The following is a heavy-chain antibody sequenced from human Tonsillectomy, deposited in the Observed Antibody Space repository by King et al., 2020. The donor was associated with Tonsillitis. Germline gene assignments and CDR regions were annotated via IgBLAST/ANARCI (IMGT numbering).Heavy chain of an antibody. D-gene: IGHD6-19*01. V-gene: IGHV3-23*04. Sequence: VQLVESGGGLVQPGGSLRLSCAASGFTFSSYAMSWVRQAPGKGLEWVSSISGSGGSTYHADSVKGRFTISRDNSKNTLYLQINSLRAEDTAVYYCAKGRYSNGWYEYWGQGTLVTVSS. CDR2: ISGSGGST. J-gene: IGHJ4*02. CDR3: AKGRYSNGWYEY. CDR1: GFTFSSYA.